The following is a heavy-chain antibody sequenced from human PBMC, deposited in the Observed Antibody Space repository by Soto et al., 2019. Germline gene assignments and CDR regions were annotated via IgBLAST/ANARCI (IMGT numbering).Heavy chain of an antibody. Sequence: LSLTWTGSGGSISSGGYYWSWIRQAPGKGLEWIGYIYYIGSTYYNPSLKSRVTISLDTSKNQFSLKLSSVTAADTAVYYCARSVFPWGQGTLVTVSS. J-gene: IGHJ5*02. V-gene: IGHV4-31*02. CDR3: ARSVFP. CDR2: IYYIGST. CDR1: GGSISSGGYY.